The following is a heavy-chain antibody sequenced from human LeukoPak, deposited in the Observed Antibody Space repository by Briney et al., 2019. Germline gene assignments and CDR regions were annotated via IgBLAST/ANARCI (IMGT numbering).Heavy chain of an antibody. J-gene: IGHJ4*02. D-gene: IGHD5-12*01. CDR1: GYTFTSYG. CDR3: ARRRRALRSGYDFNY. V-gene: IGHV1-8*02. CDR2: MNPNSGNT. Sequence: ASVKVSCKASGYTFTSYGISWVRQATGQGLEWMGWMNPNSGNTGYAQKFQGRVTMTRNTSISTAYMELSSLRSEDTAVYYCARRRRALRSGYDFNYWGQGTLVTVSS.